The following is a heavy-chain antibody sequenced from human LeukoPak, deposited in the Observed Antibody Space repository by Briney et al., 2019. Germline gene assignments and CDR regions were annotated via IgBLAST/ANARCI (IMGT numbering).Heavy chain of an antibody. CDR1: GGTFSSYA. D-gene: IGHD3-10*01. Sequence: SVKVSCKASGGTFSSYAISWVRQAPGQGLEWMGRIIPILGIANYAQKFQGRVTITADKSTSTAYMELSSLRSEDTAVYYCARSPYYYGSGSYYNFDYWGQGTLVTVSS. CDR3: ARSPYYYGSGSYYNFDY. V-gene: IGHV1-69*04. CDR2: IIPILGIA. J-gene: IGHJ4*02.